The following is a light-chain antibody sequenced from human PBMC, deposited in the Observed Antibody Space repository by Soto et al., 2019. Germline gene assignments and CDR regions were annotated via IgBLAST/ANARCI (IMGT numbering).Light chain of an antibody. CDR1: QTISSW. Sequence: DIEMTQSPSTLSASVGDRVTISCRASQTISSWLAWYQQKAGQAPKLLISRASILDSGVPSRFSGSGSGTEFNLTITSLQPEDIATYFCQQANSFPLTFGQGTRLEIK. CDR2: RAS. V-gene: IGKV1-5*03. J-gene: IGKJ5*01. CDR3: QQANSFPLT.